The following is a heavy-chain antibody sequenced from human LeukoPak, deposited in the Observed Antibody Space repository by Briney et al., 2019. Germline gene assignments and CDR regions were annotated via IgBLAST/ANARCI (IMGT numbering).Heavy chain of an antibody. CDR1: GGTFSSYA. CDR3: ARVSSKVLYYYYMDV. Sequence: EASVKVSCKASGGTFSSYAISWVRQAPGQGLEWMGGIIPIFGTANYAQKFQGRVTITANKSTSTAYMELSSLRSEDTAVYYCARVSSKVLYYYYMDVWGKGTTVTVSS. CDR2: IIPIFGTA. J-gene: IGHJ6*03. V-gene: IGHV1-69*06.